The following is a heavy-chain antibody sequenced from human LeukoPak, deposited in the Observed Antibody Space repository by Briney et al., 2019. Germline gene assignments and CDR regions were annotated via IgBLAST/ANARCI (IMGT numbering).Heavy chain of an antibody. CDR2: INPNSGGT. CDR1: GYTFTGYY. D-gene: IGHD3-22*01. V-gene: IGHV1-2*02. J-gene: IGHJ4*02. CDR3: ARHDSSGYYYFDY. Sequence: ASVKVSCKASGYTFTGYYMHWVRQAPGQGLEWMRWINPNSGGTNYAQKFQGRVTMTRNTSISTAYMELSRLSSDDTAVYYCARHDSSGYYYFDYWGQGTLVTVSS.